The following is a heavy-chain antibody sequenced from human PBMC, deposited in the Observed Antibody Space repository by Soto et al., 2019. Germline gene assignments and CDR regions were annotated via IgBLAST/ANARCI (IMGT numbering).Heavy chain of an antibody. J-gene: IGHJ4*02. V-gene: IGHV1-18*01. CDR3: ARGHEILTGYYRPFDY. CDR2: ISAYNGNT. CDR1: GYTFTSYG. D-gene: IGHD3-9*01. Sequence: ASVKVSCKASGYTFTSYGISWVRQAPGQGLEWMGWISAYNGNTNYAQKLQGRVTMTTDTSTSTAYMELRSLRSDDTAVYYCARGHEILTGYYRPFDYWGQGTLVTVSS.